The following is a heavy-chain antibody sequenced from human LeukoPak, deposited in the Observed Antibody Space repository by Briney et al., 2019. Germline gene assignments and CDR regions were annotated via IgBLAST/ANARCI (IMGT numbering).Heavy chain of an antibody. CDR1: GFTFDDYA. V-gene: IGHV3-7*01. Sequence: GGSLRLSCAASGFTFDDYAMHWVRQAPGKGLEWVANIKPDGSEMWYVDSVRGRFTISRDNARNSLYLQMNGLRADDTAVYYCARGVGTGNYYAYWGQGTLVTVSS. J-gene: IGHJ4*02. CDR3: ARGVGTGNYYAY. D-gene: IGHD1-1*01. CDR2: IKPDGSEM.